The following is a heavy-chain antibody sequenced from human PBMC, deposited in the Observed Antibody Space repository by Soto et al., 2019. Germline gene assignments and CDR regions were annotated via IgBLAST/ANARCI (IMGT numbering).Heavy chain of an antibody. D-gene: IGHD4-17*01. Sequence: QLQLQESGPGLVKPSETLSLTCTVSGASVTRSTYHWGWIRQPPGKGLEWIGSIYYSGSTYYNPSLRSRVTISVDTSKNQVSLKLTSVTAADTAVYYCANDYGDYKSYYGMDVWGQGSTVTVSS. CDR1: GASVTRSTYH. CDR2: IYYSGST. CDR3: ANDYGDYKSYYGMDV. J-gene: IGHJ6*02. V-gene: IGHV4-39*01.